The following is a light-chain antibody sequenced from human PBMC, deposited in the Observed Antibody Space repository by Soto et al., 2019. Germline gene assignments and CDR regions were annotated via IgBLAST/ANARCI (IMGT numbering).Light chain of an antibody. V-gene: IGKV3-20*01. CDR2: GAS. CDR3: QQFGSAPLFT. J-gene: IGKJ3*01. Sequence: EIVLTQSQGTLYLSPGERATLSCRASQSVSSRYLAWYQQKPGQAPRLLIYGASSRATGIPDRCSASGSGADFTLTISRLDPEAFAVYYCQQFGSAPLFTFCPATKLDFQ. CDR1: QSVSSRY.